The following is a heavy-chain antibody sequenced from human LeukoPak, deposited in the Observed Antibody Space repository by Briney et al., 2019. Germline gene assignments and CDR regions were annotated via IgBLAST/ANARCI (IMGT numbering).Heavy chain of an antibody. J-gene: IGHJ4*02. CDR1: GFTFSSYV. CDR3: AKDTNAFSCDH. CDR2: VHHDGTK. D-gene: IGHD2-2*01. V-gene: IGHV3-30*02. Sequence: GGALRLSCAASGFTFSSYVMYSVRQAPGEGVEWVALVHHDGTKYYSDSVPGRFTVSRDNSKNTVYLQMNSPRGEDTAVYYCAKDTNAFSCDHWGQGTLVTVSS.